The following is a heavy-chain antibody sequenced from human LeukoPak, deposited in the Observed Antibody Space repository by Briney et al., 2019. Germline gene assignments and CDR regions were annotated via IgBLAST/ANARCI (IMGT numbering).Heavy chain of an antibody. V-gene: IGHV4-59*05. CDR3: VRQTRDGYNYHY. J-gene: IGHJ4*02. Sequence: SETLSLTCTVSGGSISSYYWSWIRQPPGKGLEWIGSIYYSGSTYYNPSLKSRVTISVDTSRNQFSLKLSSVTAADTAVYYCVRQTRDGYNYHYWGQGTLVTVSS. D-gene: IGHD5-24*01. CDR2: IYYSGST. CDR1: GGSISSYY.